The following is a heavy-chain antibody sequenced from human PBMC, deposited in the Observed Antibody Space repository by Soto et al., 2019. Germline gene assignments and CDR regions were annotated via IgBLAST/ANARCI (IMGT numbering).Heavy chain of an antibody. J-gene: IGHJ6*02. Sequence: GGSLRLACAASGFIFGSYAMSWVRQAPGKGLEWVSAVSGSGGSTYYADSVKGRITISRDNSKNTLYLQMDSLRAEDTAVYYCAKDEVLVEVVARDYYGMDVWGQGTTVTAP. CDR3: AKDEVLVEVVARDYYGMDV. D-gene: IGHD2-15*01. CDR2: VSGSGGST. CDR1: GFIFGSYA. V-gene: IGHV3-23*01.